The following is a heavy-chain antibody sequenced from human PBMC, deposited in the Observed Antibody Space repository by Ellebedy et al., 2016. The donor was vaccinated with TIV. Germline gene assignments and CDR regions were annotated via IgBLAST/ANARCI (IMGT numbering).Heavy chain of an antibody. CDR1: GGSISRYY. D-gene: IGHD6-19*01. CDR3: ARGGYSSGWNPFNRLYYYYGMDV. V-gene: IGHV4-59*08. J-gene: IGHJ6*02. Sequence: SETLSLTCTVSGGSISRYYWSWSRQPPGRGREWIRYIYYSGSTNYNPSLKSRVTISVDTSKNQFSLKLSSVTAADTAVYYCARGGYSSGWNPFNRLYYYYGMDVWGQGTTVTVSS. CDR2: IYYSGST.